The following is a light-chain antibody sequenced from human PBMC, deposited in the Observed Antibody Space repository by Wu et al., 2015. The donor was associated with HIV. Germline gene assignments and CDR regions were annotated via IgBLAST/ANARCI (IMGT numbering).Light chain of an antibody. CDR1: QDIDTN. V-gene: IGKV3D-15*01. J-gene: IGKJ5*01. CDR3: QQYGRSPIT. CDR2: DAS. Sequence: EIVMTQSPATLSLSPGERATLFCRASQDIDTNMAWYQQSPGQAPRLLIYDASTRATGIAARFSGSGSGTEFTLTISRLEPEDFAVYYCQQYGRSPITFGQGTRLEIK.